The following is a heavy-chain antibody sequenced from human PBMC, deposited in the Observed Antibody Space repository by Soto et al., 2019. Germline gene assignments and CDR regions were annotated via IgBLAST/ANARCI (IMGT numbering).Heavy chain of an antibody. V-gene: IGHV1-2*07. D-gene: IGHD4-17*01. J-gene: IGHJ5*02. CDR1: GYTFTDYY. Sequence: QAQLVQSGAEVKKPGASVRVSCKASGYTFTDYYLHWVRQAPGQGLEWMGWIDPNSGVTQYARKCQGRVTMTRDTSTSTAYMELSRLISDDTAIYYCARDSPLTTGCFDPWGQGTLVTVSS. CDR2: IDPNSGVT. CDR3: ARDSPLTTGCFDP.